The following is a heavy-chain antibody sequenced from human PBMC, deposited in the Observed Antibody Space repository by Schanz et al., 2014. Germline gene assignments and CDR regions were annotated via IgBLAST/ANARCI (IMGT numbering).Heavy chain of an antibody. V-gene: IGHV3-23*04. CDR1: GFSFGNYG. CDR3: AKTLFPGGTQTFGN. Sequence: EVQLVESGGGLVQPGGSLRLSCVASGFSFGNYGMSWVRQAPGKGLEWVSGFDAHDGRAYYADSAKGRFTISRDNSKSTLYVEMNSLRVEDTAVYYCAKTLFPGGTQTFGNWGRGTLVTVSS. CDR2: FDAHDGRA. J-gene: IGHJ4*02. D-gene: IGHD2-8*02.